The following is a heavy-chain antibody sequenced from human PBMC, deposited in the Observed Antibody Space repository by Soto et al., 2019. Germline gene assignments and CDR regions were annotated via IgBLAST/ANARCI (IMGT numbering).Heavy chain of an antibody. CDR1: GGSISSSSYY. CDR3: ARQAYSSSACVDY. Sequence: QLQLQESGPGLVKPSETLSLTCTVSGGSISSSSYYWGWIRQPPGKGLEWIGSIYYSGSTYYNPSLKSRVTISVDTSKNQFSLKLSSVTAADTAVYYCARQAYSSSACVDYWGQGTLVTVSS. J-gene: IGHJ4*02. CDR2: IYYSGST. V-gene: IGHV4-39*01. D-gene: IGHD6-13*01.